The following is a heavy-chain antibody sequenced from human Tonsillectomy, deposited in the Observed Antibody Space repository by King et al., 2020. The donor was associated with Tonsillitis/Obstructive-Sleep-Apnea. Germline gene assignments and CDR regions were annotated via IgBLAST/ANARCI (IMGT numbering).Heavy chain of an antibody. CDR3: AGTVVVAGIPDY. Sequence: VQLVESGGGLVKPGGSLRLSCAASGFTFSSYSMNLVRQAPGKGLEWVSSVSSSSGSLDYADSVKGRFTISRDNAKNSLYLQMISLRAEDTAVYYCAGTVVVAGIPDYWGQGTLVTVSS. CDR2: VSSSSGSL. V-gene: IGHV3-21*01. CDR1: GFTFSSYS. D-gene: IGHD6-19*01. J-gene: IGHJ4*02.